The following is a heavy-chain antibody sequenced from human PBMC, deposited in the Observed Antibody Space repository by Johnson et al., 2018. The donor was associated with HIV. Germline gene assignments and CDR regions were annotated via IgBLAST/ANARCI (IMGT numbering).Heavy chain of an antibody. J-gene: IGHJ3*02. CDR3: TRSQGSGEGAFDI. CDR1: GFTVSSNY. Sequence: VQLVESGGGVVQPGGSLRLSCAASGFTVSSNYLSWVRQAPGKGLEWVSLIYSGGSTYYADPVKGRFTISRDNSKNTLYLQMNSLRAEDTAVYYCTRSQGSGEGAFDIWGQGTMVTVSS. CDR2: IYSGGST. V-gene: IGHV3-66*01. D-gene: IGHD2-21*01.